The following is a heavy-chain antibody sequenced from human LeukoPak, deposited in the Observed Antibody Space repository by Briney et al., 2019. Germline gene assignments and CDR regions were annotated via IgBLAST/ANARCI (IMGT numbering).Heavy chain of an antibody. CDR1: GFTFSDYY. CDR2: IRNKANSYTT. Sequence: PGGSLRLSCAVSGFTFSDYYMDWVRQAPGKGLEWVGRIRNKANSYTTEYAASVKGRFTIPRDDSKNSLYLQMNSLKAEDTAVYYCARGVLWSGYFYFDYWGQGTLVTVSS. D-gene: IGHD3-3*01. J-gene: IGHJ4*02. CDR3: ARGVLWSGYFYFDY. V-gene: IGHV3-72*01.